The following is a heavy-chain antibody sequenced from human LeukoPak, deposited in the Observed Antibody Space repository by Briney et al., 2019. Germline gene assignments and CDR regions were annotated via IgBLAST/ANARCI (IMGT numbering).Heavy chain of an antibody. D-gene: IGHD4-11*01. Sequence: GGSLRLSCAASGFTFSSSAMSWVRQAPGKGLQWVAVIWSDGSNKYYTDSVKGRFTISRDNPKNTLYLQMNNLRAEDTAVYHCARGLDLGYFQRWGQGTLVTVSS. CDR1: GFTFSSSA. CDR3: ARGLDLGYFQR. V-gene: IGHV3-33*08. J-gene: IGHJ1*01. CDR2: IWSDGSNK.